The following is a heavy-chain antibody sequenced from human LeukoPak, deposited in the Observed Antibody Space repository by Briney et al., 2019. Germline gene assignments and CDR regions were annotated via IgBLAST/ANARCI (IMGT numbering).Heavy chain of an antibody. D-gene: IGHD3-3*01. Sequence: SVKVSCKASGDTFIIHAITWVRQDPGQGLEWMGRIIPIIGTGNYAQKFQGRVTITADESTNTVYMELSNLRSEDTAVYYCARHLYHDDFWSGYIDYWGQGSLLTISS. CDR1: GDTFIIHA. CDR3: ARHLYHDDFWSGYIDY. V-gene: IGHV1-69*11. J-gene: IGHJ4*02. CDR2: IIPIIGTG.